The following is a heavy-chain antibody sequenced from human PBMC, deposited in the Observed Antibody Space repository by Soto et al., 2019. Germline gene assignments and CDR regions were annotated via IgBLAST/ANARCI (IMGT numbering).Heavy chain of an antibody. CDR2: INAGNGNT. Sequence: QVQLVQSGSEVKKPGASVKVSCKASGYTFTSYAMHWVRQAPGQRLEWMGWINAGNGNTKYSQKFQGRVTITRDTSASTAYMELSSLRSEDTAVYYCARSDSSGWYGANWFDPWGQGTLVTVSS. CDR3: ARSDSSGWYGANWFDP. V-gene: IGHV1-3*01. J-gene: IGHJ5*02. D-gene: IGHD6-19*01. CDR1: GYTFTSYA.